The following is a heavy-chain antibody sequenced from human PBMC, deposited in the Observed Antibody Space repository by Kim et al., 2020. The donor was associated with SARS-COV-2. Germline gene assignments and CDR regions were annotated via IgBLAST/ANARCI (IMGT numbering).Heavy chain of an antibody. CDR1: GFTFSSYG. J-gene: IGHJ6*01. V-gene: IGHV3-7*03. D-gene: IGHD6-13*01. Sequence: GGSLRLSCAASGFTFSSYGMSWVRQAPGKGLEWVANIKQDGSEKYYVDSVKGRFTISRDNAKNSLYLQMNSLRAEDTAVYYCARDSAAAGNSYYYGMDV. CDR2: IKQDGSEK. CDR3: ARDSAAAGNSYYYGMDV.